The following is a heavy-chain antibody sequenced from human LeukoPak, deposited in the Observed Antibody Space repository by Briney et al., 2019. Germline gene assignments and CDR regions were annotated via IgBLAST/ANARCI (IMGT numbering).Heavy chain of an antibody. CDR3: ARVGGGDWYYFDY. Sequence: ASVKVSCKASGYTFTDYYAHWVRPAPGQGIEWMGWINCNTGVTNYAQKFQGRVTMTRDTSISTAYMELSRLRSDDTAAYYCARVGGGDWYYFDYGGQGTLLTVSS. CDR1: GYTFTDYY. V-gene: IGHV1-2*02. D-gene: IGHD2-21*02. CDR2: INCNTGVT. J-gene: IGHJ4*02.